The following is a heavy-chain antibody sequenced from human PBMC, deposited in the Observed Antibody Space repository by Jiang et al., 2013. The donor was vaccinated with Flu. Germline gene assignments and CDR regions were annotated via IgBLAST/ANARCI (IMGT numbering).Heavy chain of an antibody. V-gene: IGHV3-21*01. Sequence: VQLVESGGGLVKPGGSLRLSCAASGFTFSGSCMNWVRQAPGKGLEWVSSISSGSAYLYYADSVKGRFTISRDNAKNSVYLEMNNLRVEDTAVYYCARTVAHSSPDWFDPWGQGTLVTVSS. CDR1: GFTFSGSC. CDR3: ARTVAHSSPDWFDP. CDR2: ISSGSAYL. J-gene: IGHJ5*02. D-gene: IGHD6-13*01.